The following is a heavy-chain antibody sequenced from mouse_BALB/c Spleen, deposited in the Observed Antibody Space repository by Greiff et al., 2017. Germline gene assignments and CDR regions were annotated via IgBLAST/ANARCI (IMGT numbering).Heavy chain of an antibody. J-gene: IGHJ3*01. D-gene: IGHD2-5*01. CDR2: ISGGGST. V-gene: IGHV2-6-5*01. CDR3: AKHAYRNSWFAY. Sequence: QVQLKQSGPGLVAPSQSLSITCTVSGFSLTDYGVSWIRPPPGKGLEWLGVISGGGSTYYNSALKSRLSISKDNSKSQVFLKMNSLQTDDTAMYYCAKHAYRNSWFAYWGQGTLVTVSA. CDR1: GFSLTDYG.